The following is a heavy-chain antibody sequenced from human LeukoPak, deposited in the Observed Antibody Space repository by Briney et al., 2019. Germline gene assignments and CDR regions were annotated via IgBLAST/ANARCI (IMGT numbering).Heavy chain of an antibody. CDR2: INPNSWGT. CDR1: GYTFTCYY. Sequence: GASVKVSCKASGYTFTCYYMHWVRQAPGQGPEGMGWINPNSWGTNYAQKFQGRVNMTRDTSISTAYMELSRLRYDDTAVYYCARGPYYFDSSSYYQISYFDYWGQGTLVTVSS. J-gene: IGHJ4*02. CDR3: ARGPYYFDSSSYYQISYFDY. D-gene: IGHD3-22*01. V-gene: IGHV1-2*02.